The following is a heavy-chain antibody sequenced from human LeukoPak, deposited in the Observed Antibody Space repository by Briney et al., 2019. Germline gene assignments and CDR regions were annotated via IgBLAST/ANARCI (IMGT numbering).Heavy chain of an antibody. CDR3: AKVFQSSGWLLPYDP. J-gene: IGHJ5*02. CDR2: ISGSGGST. CDR1: GFTFSSYA. Sequence: GGSLRLSCAASGFTFSSYAMSWVRQAPGKGLEWVSAISGSGGSTYYADSVKGRFTISRDNSKNTLYLQMSSLRAEDTAVYYCAKVFQSSGWLLPYDPWGQGTLVTVSS. D-gene: IGHD6-19*01. V-gene: IGHV3-23*01.